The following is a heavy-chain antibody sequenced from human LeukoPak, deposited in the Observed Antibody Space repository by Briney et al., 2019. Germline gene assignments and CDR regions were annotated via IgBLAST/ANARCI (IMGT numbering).Heavy chain of an antibody. V-gene: IGHV3-23*01. CDR3: ANLETITGRGSGY. CDR2: ISGSGGTT. J-gene: IGHJ4*02. Sequence: PGGSLRLSCATSGFTFRSYVMSWVRQAPGKGLEWVSSISGSGGTTYYADSVEGRFAISRDNSKNTLYLQMNSLRDEDTAIYYCANLETITGRGSGYWGQGTLITVSS. CDR1: GFTFRSYV. D-gene: IGHD5-24*01.